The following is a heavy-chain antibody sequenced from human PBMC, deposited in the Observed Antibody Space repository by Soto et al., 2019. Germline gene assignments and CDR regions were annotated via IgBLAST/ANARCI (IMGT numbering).Heavy chain of an antibody. CDR2: ISYDGSNK. CDR3: VKDFYTYGYYGMDV. CDR1: GFTLSSYG. J-gene: IGHJ6*02. Sequence: GGSLRLSCAASGFTLSSYGMHWVRQAPGKGLEWVAAISYDGSNKYYADSVKGRFTISRDNSKNTLYLQMNSLRVEDTAVYYCVKDFYTYGYYGMDVWGQGTTVTVSS. D-gene: IGHD5-18*01. V-gene: IGHV3-30*18.